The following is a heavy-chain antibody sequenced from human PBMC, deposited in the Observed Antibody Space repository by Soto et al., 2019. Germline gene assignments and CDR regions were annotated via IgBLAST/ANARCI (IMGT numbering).Heavy chain of an antibody. CDR1: GGSFSGDY. CDR2: INHSGST. V-gene: IGHV4-34*01. D-gene: IGHD1-7*01. Sequence: SETLSVTCAVYGGSFSGDYWSWIRQPPGKGLEWIGEINHSGSTNCNPSLKSRVTISVDTSKNQFSLKLSSVTAADTAVYYCARGQNRELRPRGYYYYMYALGKGTTVTVSS. CDR3: ARGQNRELRPRGYYYYMYA. J-gene: IGHJ6*03.